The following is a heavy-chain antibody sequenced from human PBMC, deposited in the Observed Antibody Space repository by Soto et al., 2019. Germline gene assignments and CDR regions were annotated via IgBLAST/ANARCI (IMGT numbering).Heavy chain of an antibody. V-gene: IGHV3-15*07. Sequence: GGSLRLSCAASGFIFSNAWINWVRQAPGKGLEWVGRVKSKTDGGTTDFAAPVKGRFAISRDDSKNMVYLEMNSLKTEDTAIYYCTTDSYMINITVRSDYWGHGTLVTVSS. D-gene: IGHD3-16*01. J-gene: IGHJ4*01. CDR1: GFIFSNAW. CDR2: VKSKTDGGTT. CDR3: TTDSYMINITVRSDY.